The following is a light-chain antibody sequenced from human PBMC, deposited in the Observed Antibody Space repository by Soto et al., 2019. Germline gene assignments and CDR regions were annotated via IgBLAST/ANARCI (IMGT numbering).Light chain of an antibody. V-gene: IGKV3-11*01. Sequence: EIVLTQSPATLSLSPGERATLSCRASHSVSSYLACYQQKPDQAPSLLIYYASNRATSIPARFSGSGSGTEFTLTISSVEPEEFGVYYCHQRSIWPLTFGGGTKVEIK. CDR1: HSVSSY. CDR2: YAS. J-gene: IGKJ4*01. CDR3: HQRSIWPLT.